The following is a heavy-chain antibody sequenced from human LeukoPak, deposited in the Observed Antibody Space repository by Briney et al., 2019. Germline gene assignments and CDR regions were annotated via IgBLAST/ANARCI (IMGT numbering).Heavy chain of an antibody. V-gene: IGHV3-64*01. CDR1: GFTFYTYG. CDR2: IGTDGGPT. J-gene: IGHJ4*02. CDR3: ARGAQLTDY. D-gene: IGHD6-13*01. Sequence: GGSLRLSCAASGFTFYTYGMRSVRQAPGKWLEYVSGIGTDGGPTYYANSVKGRFTISRDNSKYMLYLQMGSLTADDMAVYYCARGAQLTDYWGQGTLVTVSS.